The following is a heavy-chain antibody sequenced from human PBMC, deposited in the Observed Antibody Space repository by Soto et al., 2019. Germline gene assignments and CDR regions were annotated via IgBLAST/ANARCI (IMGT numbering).Heavy chain of an antibody. D-gene: IGHD2-21*02. CDR1: GYSFTSYW. CDR3: ARLSSDGNPTDYYYYGMDV. CDR2: IYPGDSDT. Sequence: GESLKISCKGSGYSFTSYWIGWVRQMPGKGLDWMGIIYPGDSDTRYSPSFQGQVTISADKSISTAYLQWSSLKASDTAMYYCARLSSDGNPTDYYYYGMDVWGQGTTVTVAS. V-gene: IGHV5-51*01. J-gene: IGHJ6*02.